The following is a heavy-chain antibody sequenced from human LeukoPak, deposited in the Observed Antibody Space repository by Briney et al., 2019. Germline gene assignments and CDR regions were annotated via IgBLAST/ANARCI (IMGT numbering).Heavy chain of an antibody. D-gene: IGHD6-6*01. CDR3: AKDITGGRSSPYFDS. CDR2: ISWNGGGM. J-gene: IGHJ4*02. Sequence: GGSLRLSCAASGFTFDAYAMHWVRQAPGKGLEWVSGISWNGGGMGYAVSVKGRFAISRDNAKNSLYLQMNSLRDEDTALYYCAKDITGGRSSPYFDSWGQGTLVTVSS. CDR1: GFTFDAYA. V-gene: IGHV3-9*01.